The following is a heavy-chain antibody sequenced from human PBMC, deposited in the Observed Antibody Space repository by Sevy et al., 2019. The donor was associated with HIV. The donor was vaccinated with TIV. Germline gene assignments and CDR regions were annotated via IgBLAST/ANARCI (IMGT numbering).Heavy chain of an antibody. Sequence: SETLSLTCTVSGGSITSLYWNWIRQPPGKGLEWIANIYYNGHINYNPSLKSRVTLSLDTSKNQFSLRLSSVTAADTAVYYCARYDYANWFYPWGQGTLVTVSS. CDR2: IYYNGHI. CDR3: ARYDYANWFYP. D-gene: IGHD4-17*01. J-gene: IGHJ5*02. CDR1: GGSITSLY. V-gene: IGHV4-59*08.